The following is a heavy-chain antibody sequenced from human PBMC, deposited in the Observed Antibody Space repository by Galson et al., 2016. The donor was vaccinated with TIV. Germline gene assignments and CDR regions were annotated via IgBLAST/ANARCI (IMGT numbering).Heavy chain of an antibody. D-gene: IGHD2-8*01. V-gene: IGHV3-9*01. J-gene: IGHJ3*01. Sequence: SLRLSCAASGFSFDEYAMHWVRQVSGKGLEWVAGISRSSDRRGYADSVKGRFTISRDNAKNSLYLEMNSLRPEDTAFYYCVKANIYLEKIMADGAFDFWGQGTRVTVSS. CDR1: GFSFDEYA. CDR3: VKANIYLEKIMADGAFDF. CDR2: ISRSSDRR.